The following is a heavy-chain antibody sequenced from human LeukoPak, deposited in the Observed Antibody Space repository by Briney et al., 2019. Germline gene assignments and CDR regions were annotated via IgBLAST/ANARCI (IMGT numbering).Heavy chain of an antibody. CDR3: IRETHVGLHLEY. V-gene: IGHV3-74*03. D-gene: IGHD3-10*01. J-gene: IGHJ4*02. CDR1: GLTFATYW. Sequence: PGGSLNLSFEAPGLTFATYWMHWVPQAPGKGLFWVARINTDGYVTTYADSVRGRFTVSRDNAENTLYLQMNDLRPEDTAVYYCIRETHVGLHLEYWGQGTLATVAS. CDR2: INTDGYVT.